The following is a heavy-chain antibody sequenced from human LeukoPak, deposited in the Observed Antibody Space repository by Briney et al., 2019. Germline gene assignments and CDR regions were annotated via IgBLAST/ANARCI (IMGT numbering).Heavy chain of an antibody. CDR1: GFTLSTYS. V-gene: IGHV3-48*04. Sequence: GGSLRLSCAASGFTLSTYSMSWVRQAPGKGLGWVSFISSSSDIKHYADSVRGRFTISRDSAKNSLFLQMSSLRAEDTAVYYCARSDSTGTNLDYWGQGTLVTVSS. CDR2: ISSSSDIK. D-gene: IGHD1-1*01. CDR3: ARSDSTGTNLDY. J-gene: IGHJ4*02.